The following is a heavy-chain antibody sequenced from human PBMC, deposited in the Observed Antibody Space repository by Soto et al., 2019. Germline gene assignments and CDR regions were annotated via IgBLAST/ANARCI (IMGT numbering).Heavy chain of an antibody. CDR3: ARGGIVAFYYGMDV. V-gene: IGHV4-30-2*01. J-gene: IGHJ6*02. D-gene: IGHD6-13*01. CDR2: IYHSGST. Sequence: TLSLTCAVSGGSISSGGYSWSWIRQPPGKGLEWIGYIYHSGSTYYNPSLKSRVTISVDRSKNQFSLKLSSVTAADTAVYYCARGGIVAFYYGMDVWGQGTTVTVSS. CDR1: GGSISSGGYS.